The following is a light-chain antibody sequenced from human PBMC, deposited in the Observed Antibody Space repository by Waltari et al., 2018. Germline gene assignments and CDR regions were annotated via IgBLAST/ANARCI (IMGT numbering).Light chain of an antibody. V-gene: IGLV2-23*02. CDR3: CSYAGSGIYV. Sequence: QSALTQPASVSGSPGQSITVSCTGTSSDVGSYNLVSWFQQYPDTAPKLIIFEVNKRPPGVSNRLSVSKSGNTASLTISGLQAGDEADYYCCSYAGSGIYVFGTGAKVTVL. CDR1: SSDVGSYNL. CDR2: EVN. J-gene: IGLJ1*01.